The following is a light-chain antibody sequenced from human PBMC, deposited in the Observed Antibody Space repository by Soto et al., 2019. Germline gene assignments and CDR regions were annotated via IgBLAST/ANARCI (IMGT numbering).Light chain of an antibody. CDR3: VAWDDSLNGHV. V-gene: IGLV1-44*01. CDR1: SSNIGTVS. Sequence: QYVLTHRHSASGTPGQRVTISYSVSSSNIGTVSVHWFHQLPVTAPKLLISTTNQRPSGVPERFSALKSGTSASMAISGLQSEDEADYYCVAWDDSLNGHVFGTGTKVIVL. J-gene: IGLJ1*01. CDR2: TTN.